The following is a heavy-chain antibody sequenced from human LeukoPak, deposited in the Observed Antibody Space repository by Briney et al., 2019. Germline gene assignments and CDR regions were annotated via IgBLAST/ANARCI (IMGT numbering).Heavy chain of an antibody. CDR1: GFNFDDYG. CDR2: INWNGGSR. V-gene: IGHV3-20*04. Sequence: PGGSLRLSCAASGFNFDDYGMSWIRQVPGKGLEWISGINWNGGSRHYADSVKGRFTISRDDAKSSLYLQMNSLRAEDTALYFCARVLGLRFGDVSFSSGNDYWGQGILVTVSS. D-gene: IGHD3-16*02. J-gene: IGHJ4*02. CDR3: ARVLGLRFGDVSFSSGNDY.